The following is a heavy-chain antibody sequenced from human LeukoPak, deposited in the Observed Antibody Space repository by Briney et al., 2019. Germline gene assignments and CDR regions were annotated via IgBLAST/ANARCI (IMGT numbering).Heavy chain of an antibody. Sequence: ASVKVSCKASGYTFTSYGISWVRQAPGQGLEWMGWISAYNGNTNYAQKLQGRVTMTTDTSTSTAYMELRSLRSDDTAVYYCAREYGDYVEAPYYYMDVWGKGTTVTISS. V-gene: IGHV1-18*01. CDR3: AREYGDYVEAPYYYMDV. CDR2: ISAYNGNT. J-gene: IGHJ6*03. CDR1: GYTFTSYG. D-gene: IGHD4-17*01.